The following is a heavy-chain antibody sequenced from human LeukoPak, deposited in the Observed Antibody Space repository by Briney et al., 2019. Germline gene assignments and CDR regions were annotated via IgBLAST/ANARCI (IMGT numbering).Heavy chain of an antibody. CDR3: ASLRVTTYYFDY. CDR1: GGSISSSTSY. D-gene: IGHD2-21*02. CDR2: IYYSGRT. V-gene: IGHV4-39*01. Sequence: SETLSLTCTVSGGSISSSTSYWGWIRQPPGKGLEWIGYIYYSGRTYDNPSLKSRLPISVDTSKNQFSLKLSSVTAADTAVYYCASLRVTTYYFDYWGQGTLVTVSS. J-gene: IGHJ4*02.